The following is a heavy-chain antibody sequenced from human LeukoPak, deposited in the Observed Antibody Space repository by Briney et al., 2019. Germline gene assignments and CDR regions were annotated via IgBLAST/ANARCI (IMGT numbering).Heavy chain of an antibody. CDR1: GFTVSSNY. D-gene: IGHD4-11*01. CDR3: AGGETTAFDY. V-gene: IGHV3-66*01. Sequence: GGSLRLSCAGSGFTVSSNYMNWVRQTPGKGLEWVSVIYSGVSTDYADSVKGRFTISRDNSKDTLYLQMNSLRAEDTAVYYCAGGETTAFDYWGQGTLVTVSS. CDR2: IYSGVST. J-gene: IGHJ4*02.